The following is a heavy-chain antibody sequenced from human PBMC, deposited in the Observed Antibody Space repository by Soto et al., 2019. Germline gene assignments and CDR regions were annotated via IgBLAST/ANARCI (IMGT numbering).Heavy chain of an antibody. V-gene: IGHV3-33*03. CDR3: ARQYSSNSNWFDP. CDR1: GFSLSDYG. J-gene: IGHJ5*02. Sequence: QVQLVESGGGVVQPGRSLRLSCAASGFSLSDYGMHWVRQAPGKGLEWVAVVRNDADDTYYANSVKGRFSISRDNSKNTLYLKMRTLSAEYTSVDYCARQYSSNSNWFDPWGQGTLVTVSS. D-gene: IGHD6-19*01. CDR2: VRNDADDT.